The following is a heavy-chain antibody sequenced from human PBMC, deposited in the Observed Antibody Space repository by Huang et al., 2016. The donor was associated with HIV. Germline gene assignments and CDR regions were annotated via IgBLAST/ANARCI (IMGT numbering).Heavy chain of an antibody. CDR2: ISASGDTT. D-gene: IGHD6-19*01. J-gene: IGHJ4*02. V-gene: IGHV3-23*01. CDR3: AKAPGWYFIFDN. Sequence: EVQLLESGGGLVQPGGSLRLSCAASGLTFDNSAMTWVRQAPGKGLEWVSVISASGDTTYYADFVKGRFTISRDNSKKTLYLKMNSLRAEDTAVYYCAKAPGWYFIFDNWGQGTLVTVSS. CDR1: GLTFDNSA.